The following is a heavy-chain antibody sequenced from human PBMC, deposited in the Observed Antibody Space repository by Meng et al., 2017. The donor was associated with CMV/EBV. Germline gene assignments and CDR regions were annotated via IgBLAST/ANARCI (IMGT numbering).Heavy chain of an antibody. J-gene: IGHJ6*02. D-gene: IGHD3-3*01. V-gene: IGHV3-21*01. CDR3: ARDHRGGGWSAYYYGMDV. CDR2: ISSSSIYM. Sequence: GESLKISCAASGFTFSSYSMNWVRQAPGKGLEWVSSISSSSIYMYYADSVKGRFTISRDNAKNSLYLQMNSLRAEDTAVYYCARDHRGGGWSAYYYGMDVWGQGTTVTVSS. CDR1: GFTFSSYS.